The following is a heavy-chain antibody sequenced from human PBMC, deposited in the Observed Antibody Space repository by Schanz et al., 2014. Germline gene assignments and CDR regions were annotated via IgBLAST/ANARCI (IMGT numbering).Heavy chain of an antibody. V-gene: IGHV4-39*01. CDR1: DGSISSSSYY. Sequence: QVQLQESGPGLVKPSENLSLTCTVSDGSISSSSYYWGWIRQPPGKGLEWIGSIYQSGTTYYSPPLKGRVPIPGDTPKTKYPLNLISVTAADTAVYYCARPGGSSWSFAYWGLGRLVIVSS. CDR2: IYQSGTT. D-gene: IGHD6-13*01. J-gene: IGHJ4*02. CDR3: ARPGGSSWSFAY.